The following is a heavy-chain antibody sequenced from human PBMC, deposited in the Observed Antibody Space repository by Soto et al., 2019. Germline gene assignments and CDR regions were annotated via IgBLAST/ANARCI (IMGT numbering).Heavy chain of an antibody. J-gene: IGHJ4*02. CDR3: AKDLYGSGSTFAV. D-gene: IGHD6-19*01. V-gene: IGHV3-23*01. CDR1: GFTFSTQA. Sequence: EVQLLESGGGLVQPGGSLRLSCSASGFTFSTQAMAWVRQAPGKGLEWVSALISSGETPDYADSVKGRFTISRDNSKNTLAPQMNSPRADDTAVYYCAKDLYGSGSTFAVWRQGMVVTASS. CDR2: LISSGETP.